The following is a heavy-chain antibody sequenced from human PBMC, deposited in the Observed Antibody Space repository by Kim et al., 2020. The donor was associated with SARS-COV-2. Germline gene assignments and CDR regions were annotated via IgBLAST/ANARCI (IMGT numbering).Heavy chain of an antibody. CDR3: LRGGNSLRAY. J-gene: IGHJ4*02. CDR2: ISTSVSTI. V-gene: IGHV3-11*04. D-gene: IGHD2-21*01. Sequence: GGSLRLSCAASGFPFSDYYMTWIRQAPGKGLEWVSYISTSVSTISYADSLRGRFTISWDNTKNSLFLQINTLGAEATAVYYCLRGGNSLRAYWGKEPRVT. CDR1: GFPFSDYY.